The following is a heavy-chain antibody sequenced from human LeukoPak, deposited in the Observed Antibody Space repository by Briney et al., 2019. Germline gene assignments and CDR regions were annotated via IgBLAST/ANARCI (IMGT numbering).Heavy chain of an antibody. V-gene: IGHV3-30*02. J-gene: IGHJ3*02. CDR3: AKLGVVVITANDAFDI. CDR2: IRYDGSNK. Sequence: GGSLRLSCAASGFTFSSHGMHWVRQAPGKGLEWVAFIRYDGSNKYYADSVKGRFTISRDNSKNTLYLQMNSLRAEDTAVYYCAKLGVVVITANDAFDIWGQGTMVTVSS. CDR1: GFTFSSHG. D-gene: IGHD3-22*01.